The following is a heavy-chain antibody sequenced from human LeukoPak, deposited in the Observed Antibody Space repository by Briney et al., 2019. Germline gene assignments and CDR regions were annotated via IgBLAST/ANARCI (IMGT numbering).Heavy chain of an antibody. CDR3: ARGHFNWALAMVRGVISWFDP. CDR1: GGSISSGGYY. J-gene: IGHJ5*02. V-gene: IGHV4-31*03. CDR2: IYYSGST. D-gene: IGHD3-10*01. Sequence: TLSLTCTVSGGSISSGGYYWSWIRQHPGKGLEWIGYIYYSGSTNYNPSVKSRVTISVDTSKNQFSLKLSSVTAADTAVYYCARGHFNWALAMVRGVISWFDPWGQGTLVTVSS.